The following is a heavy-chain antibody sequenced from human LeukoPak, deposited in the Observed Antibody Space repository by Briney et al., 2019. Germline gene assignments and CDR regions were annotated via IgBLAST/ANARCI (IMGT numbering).Heavy chain of an antibody. V-gene: IGHV1-2*02. CDR1: GYTFTGYY. Sequence: ASMKVSCKASGYTFTGYYMHWVRQAPGQGLEWMGWINPNSGGTNYAQKFQGRVTMTRDPSISTAYMELSRLRSDDTAVYYCARTRIVVVIKAFDYWGQGTLVTVSS. CDR3: ARTRIVVVIKAFDY. J-gene: IGHJ4*02. CDR2: INPNSGGT. D-gene: IGHD3-22*01.